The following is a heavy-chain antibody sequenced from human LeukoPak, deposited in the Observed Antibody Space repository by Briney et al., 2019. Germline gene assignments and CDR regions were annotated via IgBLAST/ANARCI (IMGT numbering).Heavy chain of an antibody. CDR3: VRARGAGPGAHFDY. CDR1: GFTFSSYG. CDR2: ISYDGSNK. D-gene: IGHD3-10*01. J-gene: IGHJ4*02. V-gene: IGHV3-30*03. Sequence: GGSLRLSCAASGFTFSSYGMHWVRQAPGKGLEWVAVISYDGSNKYYADSVKGRFTISRDNAKSSLYLQMNSLRAEDAAAYYCVRARGAGPGAHFDYWGQGTLVTVSS.